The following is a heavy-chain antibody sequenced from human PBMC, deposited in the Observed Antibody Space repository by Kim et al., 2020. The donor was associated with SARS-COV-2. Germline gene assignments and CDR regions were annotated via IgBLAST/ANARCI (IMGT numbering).Heavy chain of an antibody. Sequence: SETLSLTCTVSGGSISSYYWSWIRQPPGKGLEWIGYIYYSGSTNYNPSLKSRVTISVDTSKNQFSLKLSSVTAADTAVYYCARSPDELLWFGVDWGQGTLVTVSS. CDR3: ARSPDELLWFGVD. D-gene: IGHD3-10*01. CDR1: GGSISSYY. V-gene: IGHV4-59*13. CDR2: IYYSGST. J-gene: IGHJ4*02.